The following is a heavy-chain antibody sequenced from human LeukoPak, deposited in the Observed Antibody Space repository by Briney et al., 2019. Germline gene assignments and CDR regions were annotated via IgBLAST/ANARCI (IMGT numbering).Heavy chain of an antibody. V-gene: IGHV3-23*01. D-gene: IGHD1-26*01. CDR3: AKVGVGEGYFDY. CDR1: GFTFSSYA. CDR2: ISGSGGST. Sequence: GGSLRLSCAASGFTFSSYAMSWVRQAPGKGLEWVSTISGSGGSTDYADFVKGRFTISRDNSKNTLYLQMNSLRAEDTAVYYCAKVGVGEGYFDYWGQGTLVTVSS. J-gene: IGHJ4*02.